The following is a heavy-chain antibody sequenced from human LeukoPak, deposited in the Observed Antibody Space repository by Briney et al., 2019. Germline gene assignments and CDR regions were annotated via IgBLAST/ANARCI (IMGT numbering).Heavy chain of an antibody. D-gene: IGHD4-17*01. Sequence: PGGSLRLSCAASGFTFSSYAMSWVRQAPGKGLEWVSAISGSGGSTYYADSVKGRFTISRDNSKNTLYLQMNCLRAEDTAVYYCAKDRTVMGGEFDYWGQGTLVTVSS. J-gene: IGHJ4*02. CDR1: GFTFSSYA. V-gene: IGHV3-23*01. CDR3: AKDRTVMGGEFDY. CDR2: ISGSGGST.